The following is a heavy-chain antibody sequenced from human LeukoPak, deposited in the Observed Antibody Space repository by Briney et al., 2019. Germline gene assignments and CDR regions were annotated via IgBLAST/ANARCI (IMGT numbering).Heavy chain of an antibody. Sequence: AGGSLILSCAASAFTLSSYEMSWVRQAPGKGLEWVSYISSSGSTIYYADSVKGRFTISRDNAKNSLYLQMNSLRVEDTAVYYCARDVRYCSGGSCYSGDYWGQGTLVTVSS. CDR2: ISSSGSTI. J-gene: IGHJ4*02. CDR3: ARDVRYCSGGSCYSGDY. D-gene: IGHD2-15*01. CDR1: AFTLSSYE. V-gene: IGHV3-48*03.